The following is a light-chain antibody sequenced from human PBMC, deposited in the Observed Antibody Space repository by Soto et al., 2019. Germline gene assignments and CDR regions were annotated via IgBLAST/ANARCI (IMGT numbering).Light chain of an antibody. Sequence: DIQMTQSPSSLSASVGDRVTITCRASQSISSYLNWYQQKPGKAPNLLIYSASSLQSGVPSRFSGSGSGTDFTLTISSLQPEDFATYFCQQSYSTHPTFGQGTRLEI. J-gene: IGKJ5*01. V-gene: IGKV1-39*01. CDR3: QQSYSTHPT. CDR2: SAS. CDR1: QSISSY.